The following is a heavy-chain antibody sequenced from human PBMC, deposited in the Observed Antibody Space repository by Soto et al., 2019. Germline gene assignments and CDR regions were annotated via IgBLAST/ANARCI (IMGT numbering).Heavy chain of an antibody. D-gene: IGHD2-15*01. V-gene: IGHV4-31*03. Sequence: SETLSLTCTVSGGSITTGGYYWSWIRQLPGKGLEWIGHRYYSESTYYNPSLKSRVSISLDTSRNQFSLKLSFVTAADTAMYYCARTKCSGGSCYSWSLDYWGQGTPVTVSS. J-gene: IGHJ4*02. CDR2: RYYSEST. CDR3: ARTKCSGGSCYSWSLDY. CDR1: GGSITTGGYY.